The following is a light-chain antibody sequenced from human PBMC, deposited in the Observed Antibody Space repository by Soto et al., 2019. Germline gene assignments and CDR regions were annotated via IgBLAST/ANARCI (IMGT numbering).Light chain of an antibody. J-gene: IGKJ4*01. V-gene: IGKV3-15*01. CDR1: QSVSSS. CDR2: GAS. CDR3: QLYNNWPPLT. Sequence: EIVITQSPATLSVSPGERATLSCRASQSVSSSLAWYQQIPGQAPRLLIYGASTRATGIPARFSGSGSGTEFTLTISSLQSEDFAVYYCQLYNNWPPLTFGGGTKVEIK.